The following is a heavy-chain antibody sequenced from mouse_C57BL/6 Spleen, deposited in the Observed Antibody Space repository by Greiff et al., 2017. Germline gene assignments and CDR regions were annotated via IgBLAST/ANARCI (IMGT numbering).Heavy chain of an antibody. D-gene: IGHD2-2*01. CDR2: ISSGSSTI. CDR3: ARGVYYGYNYYAMDY. J-gene: IGHJ4*01. V-gene: IGHV5-17*01. Sequence: EVMLVESGGGLVKPGGSLKLSCAASGFTFSDYGMHWVRQAPEKGLEWVAYISSGSSTIYYADTVKGRFTISRDNAKNTLFLQMTSLRSEDTAMYYCARGVYYGYNYYAMDYWGQGTSVTVSS. CDR1: GFTFSDYG.